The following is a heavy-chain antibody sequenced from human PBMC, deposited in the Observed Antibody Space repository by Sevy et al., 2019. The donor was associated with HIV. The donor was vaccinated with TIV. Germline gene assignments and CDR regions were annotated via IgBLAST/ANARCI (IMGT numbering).Heavy chain of an antibody. V-gene: IGHV3-33*01. CDR2: IWDDGSNE. CDR3: ARDRGARGRRFDY. CDR1: GFTFSTYG. D-gene: IGHD1-26*01. J-gene: IGHJ4*02. Sequence: GGSLRLSCAASGFTFSTYGMHWVRQAPGKGLEWVAVIWDDGSNEYYADSVKGRFTISRDNSKNTLYLQMNSLRAEDTAVYSCARDRGARGRRFDYWGQGILVTVSS.